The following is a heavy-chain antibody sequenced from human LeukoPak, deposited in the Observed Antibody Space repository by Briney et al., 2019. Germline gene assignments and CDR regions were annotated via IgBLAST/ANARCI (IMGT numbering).Heavy chain of an antibody. CDR3: AKDRLISAFTPIDY. J-gene: IGHJ4*02. Sequence: GGSLRLSCAASGFTFSSYGMHWVRRAPGKGLEWVAVISYDGSNKYYADSVKGRFTISRDNSKNTLYLQMNSLRAEDTAVYYCAKDRLISAFTPIDYWGQGTLVTVSS. D-gene: IGHD3-3*02. V-gene: IGHV3-30*18. CDR1: GFTFSSYG. CDR2: ISYDGSNK.